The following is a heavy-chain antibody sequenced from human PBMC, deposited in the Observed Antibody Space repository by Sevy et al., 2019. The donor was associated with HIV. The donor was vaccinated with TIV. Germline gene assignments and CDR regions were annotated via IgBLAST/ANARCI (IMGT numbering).Heavy chain of an antibody. V-gene: IGHV3-23*01. CDR2: IIGSGGTT. CDR3: VKLGSGYTYFDY. CDR1: GFTFSSYA. Sequence: GGSLRLSCAASGFTFSSYAMTWVRQPPGKGLEWVSLIIGSGGTTYYADSVKGRFTISRDNSKNTLYLQMNSPRAEDPAVYYCVKLGSGYTYFDYWGQGTLVTVSS. D-gene: IGHD5-12*01. J-gene: IGHJ4*02.